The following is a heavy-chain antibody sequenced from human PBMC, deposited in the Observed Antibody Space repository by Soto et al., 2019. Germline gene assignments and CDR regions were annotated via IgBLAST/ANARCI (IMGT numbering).Heavy chain of an antibody. CDR2: ISSSGGTI. V-gene: IGHV3-11*01. J-gene: IGHJ3*02. CDR3: ARGVSTDAFDI. Sequence: GGSLRLSCEASGFTFSDYYMSWIRQAPGKGLDWVSYISSSGGTIYYADSVKGRFTISRDNAKNSLYLQMNSLRAEDTAVYYCARGVSTDAFDIWGQGTMVTVSS. CDR1: GFTFSDYY.